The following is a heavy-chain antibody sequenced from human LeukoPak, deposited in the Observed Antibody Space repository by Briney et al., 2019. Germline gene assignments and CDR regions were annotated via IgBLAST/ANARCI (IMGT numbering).Heavy chain of an antibody. Sequence: GGSLRFSGATSGFPFSDFSMTWFRQAPGKGLDWISTTNSGGTSTYYAESVKGRFTISRDNSKNTLYLQMSSLRVEDTAVYYCAKQSYARSLGEGGPGTLVSVSS. V-gene: IGHV3-23*01. D-gene: IGHD2-8*01. J-gene: IGHJ4*02. CDR3: AKQSYARSLGE. CDR2: TNSGGTST. CDR1: GFPFSDFS.